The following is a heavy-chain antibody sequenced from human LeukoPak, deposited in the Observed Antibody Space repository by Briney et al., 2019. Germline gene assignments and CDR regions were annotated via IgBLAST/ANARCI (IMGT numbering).Heavy chain of an antibody. V-gene: IGHV3-30*19. CDR2: ISYDGSNK. CDR3: ARESDSSGWMDY. D-gene: IGHD6-19*01. CDR1: GFTFSSYG. Sequence: GGSLRLSCAASGFTFSSYGMHWVRQAPGKGLEWVAVISYDGSNKYYADSVKGRFTISRDNSKNTLYLQMNSLRAEDTAVYYCARESDSSGWMDYWGQGTLVTVSS. J-gene: IGHJ4*02.